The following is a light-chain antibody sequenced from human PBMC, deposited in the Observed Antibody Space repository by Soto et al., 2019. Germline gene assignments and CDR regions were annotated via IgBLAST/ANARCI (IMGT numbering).Light chain of an antibody. CDR3: QQYDNWPQT. CDR1: QSVSRN. Sequence: EIVLTQSPGTLSLSVWETATLSCRASQSVSRNSLTWYQQRPGQAPTLLISGASSRATGIPARFSGRGSGTEFTLTISSLQSVDFAVYYCQQYDNWPQTFGQGTKVDIK. J-gene: IGKJ1*01. CDR2: GAS. V-gene: IGKV3-15*01.